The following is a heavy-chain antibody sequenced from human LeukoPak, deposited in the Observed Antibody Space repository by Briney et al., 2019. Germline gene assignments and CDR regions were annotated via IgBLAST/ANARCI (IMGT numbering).Heavy chain of an antibody. D-gene: IGHD3-22*01. CDR3: ARVAFYYYDSSGCYYFDD. V-gene: IGHV4-59*01. CDR1: GGSISSYY. Sequence: SETLSLTCTVSGGSISSYYWSWIRQPPGKGLEWIGYIYNSGSTDYNPSLKSRVSISVDTSKNQFSLKLSSVTAADTAIYYCARVAFYYYDSSGCYYFDDWGQGTLVTVSS. J-gene: IGHJ4*02. CDR2: IYNSGST.